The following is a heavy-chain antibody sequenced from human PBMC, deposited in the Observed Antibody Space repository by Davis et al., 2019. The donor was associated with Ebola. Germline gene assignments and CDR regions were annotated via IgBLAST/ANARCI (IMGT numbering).Heavy chain of an antibody. Sequence: ASVKVSCKASGYTFTSYGISWVRQAPGQGLEWMGWISAYNGNTNYAQKFQGRVTITRDTSASTAYMELSSLRSEDTAVYYCASLELRGRYYGMDVWGQGTTVTVSS. J-gene: IGHJ6*02. D-gene: IGHD1-7*01. CDR3: ASLELRGRYYGMDV. CDR1: GYTFTSYG. CDR2: ISAYNGNT. V-gene: IGHV1-18*01.